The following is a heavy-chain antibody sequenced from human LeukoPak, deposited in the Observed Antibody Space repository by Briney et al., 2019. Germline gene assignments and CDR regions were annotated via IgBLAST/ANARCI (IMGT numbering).Heavy chain of an antibody. J-gene: IGHJ4*02. CDR1: GGSISSSSYY. CDR3: ARHAVDFDWSFDY. Sequence: SETLSLTCTVSGGSISSSSYYWGWIRQPPGKGLEWIGSIYYSGSTYYNPSLKSRVTISVDTSKNQFSLKLSSVTAADTAVYYCARHAVDFDWSFDYWGQGTLVTVSS. V-gene: IGHV4-39*01. D-gene: IGHD3-9*01. CDR2: IYYSGST.